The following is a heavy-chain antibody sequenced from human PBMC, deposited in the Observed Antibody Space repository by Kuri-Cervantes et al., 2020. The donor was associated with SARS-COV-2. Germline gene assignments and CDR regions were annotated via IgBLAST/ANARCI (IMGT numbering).Heavy chain of an antibody. V-gene: IGHV1-24*01. Sequence: ASVKVSCKVSGNTLTELPLHWVRQAPGKGLEWMGGFDPEDGETIYAQKFQGRVTMTEDTSTDTAYMELSSLRSEDTAVYYCASLGRGRLLWFTNWGQGTLVTVSS. CDR3: ASLGRGRLLWFTN. CDR2: FDPEDGET. CDR1: GNTLTELP. D-gene: IGHD3-10*01. J-gene: IGHJ4*02.